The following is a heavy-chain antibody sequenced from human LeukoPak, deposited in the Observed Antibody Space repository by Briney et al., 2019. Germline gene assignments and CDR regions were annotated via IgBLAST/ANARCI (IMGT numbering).Heavy chain of an antibody. Sequence: PGGSLRLSCAASGFPFSNYWMSWVRQAPGKGLEWVANIKGDGSEAHHVDSVKGRFTISRDNSKNTLYLQMNSLRAEDTAVYYCARDPGLARGFDYWGQGTLVTVSS. CDR3: ARDPGLARGFDY. D-gene: IGHD6-6*01. CDR1: GFPFSNYW. J-gene: IGHJ4*02. CDR2: IKGDGSEA. V-gene: IGHV3-7*01.